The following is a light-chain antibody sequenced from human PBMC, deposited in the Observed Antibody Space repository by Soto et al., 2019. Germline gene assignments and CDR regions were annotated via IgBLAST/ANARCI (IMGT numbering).Light chain of an antibody. CDR2: GAS. CDR1: QSVGSSY. Sequence: EIVLTQSPVTLSLSPGERATLSCRASQSVGSSYLAWYQQKPGQAPRLLIYGASSRATGIPDRFSGSGSGTDFTLTISRLEPEDFAVYYCQQYGSSSTFGGGTKVDIK. V-gene: IGKV3-20*01. CDR3: QQYGSSST. J-gene: IGKJ4*01.